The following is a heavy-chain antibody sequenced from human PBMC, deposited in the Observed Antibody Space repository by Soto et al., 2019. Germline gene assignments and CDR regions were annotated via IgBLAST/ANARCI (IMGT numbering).Heavy chain of an antibody. J-gene: IGHJ6*02. CDR3: GKGRSYYYYYGVDV. CDR1: GFTFSSYA. Sequence: GGSLRLSCAASGFTFSSYAMNWVRQAPGKGLEWVSVISGSGDSTYYADSVKGRFTSSRDNSKNTLYLQMNSLRAEDTAVYYCGKGRSYYYYYGVDVWGQGTTVTVSS. V-gene: IGHV3-23*01. CDR2: ISGSGDST. D-gene: IGHD1-26*01.